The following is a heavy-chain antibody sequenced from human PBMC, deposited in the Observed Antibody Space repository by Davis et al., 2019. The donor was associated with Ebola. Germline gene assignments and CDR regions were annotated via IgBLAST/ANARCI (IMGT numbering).Heavy chain of an antibody. V-gene: IGHV3-73*01. D-gene: IGHD6-19*01. Sequence: GGSPRLSCAASGFTFSGAALHWVRQASGKGLEWIGRIRSRSNSYATAYAASVEGRFTISRDDSKNTAYLQMNSLRTEDTALYYCTRLYGNGWTGVDYWGQGTLVTVSS. CDR3: TRLYGNGWTGVDY. CDR2: IRSRSNSYAT. CDR1: GFTFSGAA. J-gene: IGHJ4*02.